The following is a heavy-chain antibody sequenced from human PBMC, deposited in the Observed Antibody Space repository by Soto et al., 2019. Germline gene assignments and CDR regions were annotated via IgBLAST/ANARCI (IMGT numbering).Heavy chain of an antibody. V-gene: IGHV1-8*01. CDR1: GYTFTSND. D-gene: IGHD2-2*01. J-gene: IGHJ5*02. Sequence: QVQLLQSGAEVKKPGASVKVSCKASGYTFTSNDINWVRQATGQGLEWIGWMNPNSGNTGYAQKFQGRVTMTRDTSISTAYMELSSLRPEDAAVYFCARSPGGTECGVPSCYDHLDPWGQGTLVTVSS. CDR2: MNPNSGNT. CDR3: ARSPGGTECGVPSCYDHLDP.